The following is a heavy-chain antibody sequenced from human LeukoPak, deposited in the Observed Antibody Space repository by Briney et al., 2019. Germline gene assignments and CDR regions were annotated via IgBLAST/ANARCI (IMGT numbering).Heavy chain of an antibody. CDR3: AKGGFSIVVVSFFDY. D-gene: IGHD3-22*01. J-gene: IGHJ4*02. CDR2: T. V-gene: IGHV3-23*01. Sequence: TYYADSVKGRFTISRDNSKNTLYLQMNSLRAEDTAVYYCAKGGFSIVVVSFFDYWGQGTLVTVSS.